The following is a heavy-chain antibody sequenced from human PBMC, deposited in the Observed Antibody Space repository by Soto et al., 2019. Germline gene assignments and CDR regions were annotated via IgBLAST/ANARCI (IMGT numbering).Heavy chain of an antibody. V-gene: IGHV4-30-2*01. J-gene: IGHJ4*02. CDR2: IYHSGST. CDR1: GGSISSGGYS. Sequence: SETLSLTCAVSGGSISSGGYSWSWIRQPPGKGLEWIGYIYHSGSTYYNPSLKSRVTISVDRSRNQFSLKLSSVTAADTAVYYCASHRAVAGTWHFDYWGQGTLVTVSS. CDR3: ASHRAVAGTWHFDY. D-gene: IGHD6-19*01.